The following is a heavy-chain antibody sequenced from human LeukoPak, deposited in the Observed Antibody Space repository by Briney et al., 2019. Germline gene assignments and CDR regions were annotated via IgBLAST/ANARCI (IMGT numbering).Heavy chain of an antibody. CDR1: GFTFSSYW. V-gene: IGHV3-7*05. D-gene: IGHD1-26*01. CDR2: IKPDGSEC. CDR3: ATGGAARFDQ. Sequence: PGGSLRLSCAASGFTFSSYWMSWVRQAPGKGLEWVAKIKPDGSECYYLASVKGRFTISRDNAKNSLYLQMNSLRVEDTAVYYCATGGAARFDQWGKGTLVTVSS. J-gene: IGHJ4*02.